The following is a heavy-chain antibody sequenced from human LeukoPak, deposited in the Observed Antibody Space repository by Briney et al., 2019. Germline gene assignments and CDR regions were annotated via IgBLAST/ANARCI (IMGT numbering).Heavy chain of an antibody. D-gene: IGHD6-19*01. J-gene: IGHJ4*02. CDR3: ARRVDSSGWYAHFDY. CDR1: GGSINSYY. Sequence: SETLSLTCTVSGGSINSYYWGWIRQPPGKGLEWIGHIYYSGSTNYNPSLKSRITISVDTSKNQFSLRLSSVTAADTALYYCARRVDSSGWYAHFDYWGQGTLVTVSS. V-gene: IGHV4-59*01. CDR2: IYYSGST.